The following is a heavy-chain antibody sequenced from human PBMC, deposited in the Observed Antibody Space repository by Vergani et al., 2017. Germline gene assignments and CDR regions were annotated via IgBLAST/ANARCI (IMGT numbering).Heavy chain of an antibody. Sequence: QGKLVESGGGVVQPGGSLRLSCVASGFNFRDYGLHWVRRTPAKRLEWVAFIPYDGRGKFKTRADDPVSYSGSVKGRFTISRDDSKNTLYLQMDALRVDDTALYFCAKDNTFATRRDKTIDHSLDPWGQGTLVTVAS. CDR1: GFNFRDYG. D-gene: IGHD1-14*01. CDR2: IPYDGRGKFKTRADDPV. CDR3: AKDNTFATRRDKTIDHSLDP. V-gene: IGHV3-30*02. J-gene: IGHJ5*02.